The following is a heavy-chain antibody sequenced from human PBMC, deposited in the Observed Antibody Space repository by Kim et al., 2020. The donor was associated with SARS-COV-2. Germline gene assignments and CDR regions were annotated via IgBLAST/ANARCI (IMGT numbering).Heavy chain of an antibody. V-gene: IGHV3-23*01. J-gene: IGHJ6*03. Sequence: GGSLRLSCAASGFTFSSYAMSWVRQAPGKGLEWVSAISGSGGSTYYADSVKGRFTISRDNSKNTLYLQMNSLRAEDTAVYYCAKVASDYVWGSYRPFYYYYYYMDVWGKGTTVTVSS. CDR1: GFTFSSYA. CDR3: AKVASDYVWGSYRPFYYYYYYMDV. D-gene: IGHD3-16*02. CDR2: ISGSGGST.